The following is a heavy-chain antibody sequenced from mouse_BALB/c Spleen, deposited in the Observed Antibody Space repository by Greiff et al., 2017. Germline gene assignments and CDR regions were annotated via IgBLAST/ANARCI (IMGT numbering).Heavy chain of an antibody. D-gene: IGHD2-1*01. V-gene: IGHV1S41*01. CDR1: GYTFTSYW. J-gene: IGHJ1*01. CDR3: ARSWGNYPYWYFDV. Sequence: DLVKPGASVKLSCKASGYTFTSYWINWIKQRPGQGLEWIGRIAPGSGSTYYNDMFKGKATLTVDTSSSTAYIQLSSLSSEDSAVYFCARSWGNYPYWYFDVWGAGTTVTVAS. CDR2: IAPGSGST.